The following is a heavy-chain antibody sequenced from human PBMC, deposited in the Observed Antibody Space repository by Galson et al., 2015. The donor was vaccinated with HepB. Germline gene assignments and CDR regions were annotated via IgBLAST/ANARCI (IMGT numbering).Heavy chain of an antibody. J-gene: IGHJ6*02. Sequence: SLRLSCAASGFSFSNHWMHWVRQVPGKGLVWVSRISADGGGVVDGDFVKGRFTISRDNSKNTLYMHMNGMNVDDTAIYYCVRDGRKATDLFYSGMDVWGQGTTVTVSS. V-gene: IGHV3-74*01. CDR1: GFSFSNHW. CDR3: VRDGRKATDLFYSGMDV. D-gene: IGHD1-26*01. CDR2: ISADGGGV.